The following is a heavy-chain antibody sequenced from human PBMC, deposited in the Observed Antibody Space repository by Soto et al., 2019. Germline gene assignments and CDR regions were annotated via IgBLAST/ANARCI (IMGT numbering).Heavy chain of an antibody. J-gene: IGHJ4*02. Sequence: GASVKVSCKASGYTFTSYYMHWVRQAPGQGLEWMGIINPSGGSTSYAQKFQGRVTMTRDTSTSTVYMELSSLRSEDTAVYYCARGELADHYYGSGSPNFDYWGQGTLVTVSS. CDR2: INPSGGST. D-gene: IGHD3-10*01. CDR3: ARGELADHYYGSGSPNFDY. V-gene: IGHV1-46*03. CDR1: GYTFTSYY.